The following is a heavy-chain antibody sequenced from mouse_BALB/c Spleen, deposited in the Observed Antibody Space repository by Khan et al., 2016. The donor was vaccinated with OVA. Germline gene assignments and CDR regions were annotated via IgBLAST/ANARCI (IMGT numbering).Heavy chain of an antibody. Sequence: VQLKESGPGLVKPSQSLSLTCTVTGYSITSGYGWNWIRQFPGNKLEWMGYISYSGSTNYNPSLKSRISITRDTSKNQFFLQWNSVTTEDTATYYCARTARIKYWGQGTTLRASS. V-gene: IGHV3-2*02. CDR3: ARTARIKY. J-gene: IGHJ2*01. D-gene: IGHD1-2*01. CDR1: GYSITSGYG. CDR2: ISYSGST.